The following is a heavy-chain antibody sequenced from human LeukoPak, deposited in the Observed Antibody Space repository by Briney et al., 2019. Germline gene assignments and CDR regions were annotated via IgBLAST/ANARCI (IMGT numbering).Heavy chain of an antibody. J-gene: IGHJ2*01. CDR1: GGTFSSYA. Sequence: SVKVSCKASGGTFSSYAISWVRQAPGQGLEWMGGIIPIFGTANYAQKFQGRVTITADESTSTAYMELSSLRSEDTAVYYCARSGKPIVGATMVHWYFDLWGRGTLVTVSS. CDR2: IIPIFGTA. CDR3: ARSGKPIVGATMVHWYFDL. V-gene: IGHV1-69*13. D-gene: IGHD1-26*01.